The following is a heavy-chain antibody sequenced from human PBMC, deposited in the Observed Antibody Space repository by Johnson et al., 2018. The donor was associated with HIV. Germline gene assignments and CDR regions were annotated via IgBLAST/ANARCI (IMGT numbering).Heavy chain of an antibody. CDR3: ARVSSSSSFDAFDI. J-gene: IGHJ3*02. CDR2: ISYDGSNK. D-gene: IGHD6-6*01. Sequence: VQLVESGGGVVQPGRSLRLSCAASGFTFSSYAMHWVRQAPGKGLEWVAVISYDGSNKYYADSVKGRFTISRDNSKNTLYLQMNSLRAEDTAVYYCARVSSSSSFDAFDIWGQGTMVNVSS. V-gene: IGHV3-30*14. CDR1: GFTFSSYA.